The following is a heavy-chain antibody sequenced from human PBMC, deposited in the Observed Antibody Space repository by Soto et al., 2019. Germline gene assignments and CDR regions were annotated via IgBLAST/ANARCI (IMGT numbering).Heavy chain of an antibody. CDR1: GYTFTIYW. Sequence: PGVSLKSSGQVSGYTFTIYWIGWGRQMPGKGLEWMGIIYPSDSDTRYSPSFQGQVTISADQSINTAYLQWDSLKASDTAIYYCARPANTVADHFDLWGQGTPVTVS. J-gene: IGHJ4*02. CDR2: IYPSDSDT. D-gene: IGHD4-17*01. CDR3: ARPANTVADHFDL. V-gene: IGHV5-51*03.